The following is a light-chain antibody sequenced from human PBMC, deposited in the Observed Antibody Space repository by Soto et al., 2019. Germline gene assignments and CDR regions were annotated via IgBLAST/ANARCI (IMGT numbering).Light chain of an antibody. V-gene: IGKV1-5*01. Sequence: DIQMTQSPSTLSASVGDRVTITCRASQSISSWLAWYQQKPGKAPKLLIYDASSLKSGVPSRFSVSGSGTDFTLTISSLQTDDFATYYCQQYNSYPFAFGPGTTVDIK. CDR1: QSISSW. CDR3: QQYNSYPFA. CDR2: DAS. J-gene: IGKJ3*01.